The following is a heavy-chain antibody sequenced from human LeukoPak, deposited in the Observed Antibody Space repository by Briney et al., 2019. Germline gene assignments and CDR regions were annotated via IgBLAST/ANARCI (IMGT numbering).Heavy chain of an antibody. D-gene: IGHD1-26*01. CDR3: ARWSGSYGLNWFDL. V-gene: IGHV4-59*08. CDR1: SXX. Sequence: SXXWXWIRQPPGKGLEWIGYIYYSGSTNYNPSLKSRVTISVDTSKNQFSLKLSSVTAADTAVYYCARWSGSYGLNWFDLWGQGTLVTVSS. J-gene: IGHJ5*02. CDR2: IYYSGST.